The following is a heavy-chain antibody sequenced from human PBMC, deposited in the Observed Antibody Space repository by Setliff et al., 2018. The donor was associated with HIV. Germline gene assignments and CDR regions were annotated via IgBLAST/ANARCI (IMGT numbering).Heavy chain of an antibody. Sequence: GESLKISCKGSGYTFTKYWIGWVRQMPGKSLEWMGMIYPGDSDTKYSPSFQGQATISADKSISTAYLQWNRLQAADTAMYYCARLMQQLFALDYWGQGTLVTVSS. CDR1: GYTFTKYW. CDR2: IYPGDSDT. V-gene: IGHV5-51*01. J-gene: IGHJ4*02. D-gene: IGHD3-10*02. CDR3: ARLMQQLFALDY.